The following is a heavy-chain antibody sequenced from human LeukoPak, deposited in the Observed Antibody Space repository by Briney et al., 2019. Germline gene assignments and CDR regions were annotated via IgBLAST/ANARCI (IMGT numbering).Heavy chain of an antibody. CDR2: INPNSGGT. D-gene: IGHD3-10*01. CDR1: GYTFTAYY. V-gene: IGHV1-2*02. CDR3: ARDHTRVRGEWDY. Sequence: ASVKVSCKASGYTFTAYYIHWVRQAPGQGLEWMGWINPNSGGTNYAQKFQGRVTMTRDTSISTAYMELSRLRSDDTAVYYCARDHTRVRGEWDYWGQGTLVTVSS. J-gene: IGHJ4*02.